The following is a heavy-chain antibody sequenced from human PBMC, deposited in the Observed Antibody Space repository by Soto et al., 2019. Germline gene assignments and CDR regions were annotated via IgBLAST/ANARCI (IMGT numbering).Heavy chain of an antibody. CDR2: IIPIFGTA. J-gene: IGHJ6*02. V-gene: IGHV1-69*13. CDR1: GGTFSSYA. D-gene: IGHD6-6*01. Sequence: ASVKVSCKASGGTFSSYAISWVRQAPGQGLEWMGGIIPIFGTANYAQKFQGRVTITADESTSTAYMELSSLRSEDTAVYYCARNWYSSSSPAWVYYYYGMDVWGQGTTVTVSS. CDR3: ARNWYSSSSPAWVYYYYGMDV.